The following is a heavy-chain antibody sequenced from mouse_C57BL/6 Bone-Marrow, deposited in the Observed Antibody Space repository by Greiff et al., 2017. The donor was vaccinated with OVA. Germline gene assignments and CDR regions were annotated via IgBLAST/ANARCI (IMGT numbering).Heavy chain of an antibody. CDR3: ARHYYGSREYFDV. Sequence: EVQRVESGGGLVKPGGSLKLSCAASGFTFSSYTMSWVRQTPEKRLEWVATISGGGGNTYYPDSVKGRFTISRDNAKNTLYLQMSSLRSEDTAVYYCARHYYGSREYFDVWGTGTTVTVSS. V-gene: IGHV5-9*04. D-gene: IGHD1-1*01. J-gene: IGHJ1*03. CDR1: GFTFSSYT. CDR2: ISGGGGNT.